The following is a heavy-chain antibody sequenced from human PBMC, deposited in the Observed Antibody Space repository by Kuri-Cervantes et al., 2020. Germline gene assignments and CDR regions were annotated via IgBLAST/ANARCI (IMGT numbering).Heavy chain of an antibody. Sequence: GGSLRLSCAASGFTFSGSAIHWVRQASGKGLEWVGRIRSKANSYATASAASVKGRFTFSRDDSKTTAYLQMDSLKTEDTAVYYCTSQYSSGFDYWGQGTRVTVSS. CDR1: GFTFSGSA. V-gene: IGHV3-73*01. D-gene: IGHD6-19*01. CDR2: IRSKANSYAT. CDR3: TSQYSSGFDY. J-gene: IGHJ4*02.